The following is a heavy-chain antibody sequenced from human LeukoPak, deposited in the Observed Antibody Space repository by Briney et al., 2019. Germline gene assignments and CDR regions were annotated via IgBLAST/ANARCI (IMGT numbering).Heavy chain of an antibody. CDR2: IYYSGST. J-gene: IGHJ4*02. CDR3: AKASSGWYGLFDS. Sequence: SETLSLTCTVPGDSTTSYYWSWIRQPPGKGLEWIGYIYYSGSTNYDPSLKSRVTISIDTSKNQFSLKLSSVTAADTAVYYCAKASSGWYGLFDSWGQGTLVTVSS. V-gene: IGHV4-59*01. CDR1: GDSTTSYY. D-gene: IGHD6-19*01.